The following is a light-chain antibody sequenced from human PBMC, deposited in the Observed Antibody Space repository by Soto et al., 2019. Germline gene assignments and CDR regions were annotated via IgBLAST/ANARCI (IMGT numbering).Light chain of an antibody. V-gene: IGKV1-39*01. J-gene: IGKJ1*01. CDR1: QSISSY. Sequence: DIQMTQSPSSLSASVGERVTITCRASQSISSYLNWYQQKPVKAPKVLISSSSNLQSGVPSRFSGTGSGTDFTLTISNLQPEDFATYYCQQSYSTPRTFGQGTKVDI. CDR2: SSS. CDR3: QQSYSTPRT.